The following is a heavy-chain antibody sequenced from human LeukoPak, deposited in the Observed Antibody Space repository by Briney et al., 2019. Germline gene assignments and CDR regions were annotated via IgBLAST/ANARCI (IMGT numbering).Heavy chain of an antibody. CDR1: GYTFTSYD. D-gene: IGHD4-17*01. V-gene: IGHV1-8*03. CDR3: ARGVTTNLAYYYYMDV. J-gene: IGHJ6*03. Sequence: GSSVKVSCKASGYTFTSYDINWVRQATGQGLEWMGWMNPNSGNTGYAQKFQGRVTITRNTSISTAYMELSSLRSEDTAVYYCARGVTTNLAYYYYMDVWGKGTTVTVSS. CDR2: MNPNSGNT.